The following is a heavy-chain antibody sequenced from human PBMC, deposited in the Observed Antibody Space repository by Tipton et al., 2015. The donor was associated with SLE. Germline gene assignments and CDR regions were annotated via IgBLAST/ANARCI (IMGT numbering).Heavy chain of an antibody. CDR3: ARVDSSSTIFLDL. J-gene: IGHJ4*02. D-gene: IGHD3-10*02. CDR2: ISNSGTTI. V-gene: IGHV3-11*01. Sequence: SLRLSCAASGFIFSDYYMSWIRQAPGKGLEWVSYISNSGTTIYYADSVKGRFTISRDNAKNSLYLQLNSVRAEDTAVYYCARVDSSSTIFLDLWGLGTLVTVSS. CDR1: GFIFSDYY.